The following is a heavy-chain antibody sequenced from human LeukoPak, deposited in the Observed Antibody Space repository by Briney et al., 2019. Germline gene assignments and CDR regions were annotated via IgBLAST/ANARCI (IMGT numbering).Heavy chain of an antibody. V-gene: IGHV1-2*06. Sequence: ASVKVSCKASGYTFTGYYMHWVRQAPGQGLEWMGRINPNIGGTNYAQKFQGRVTMTRDTSISTAYMELSSLRSDDTAVYYCARERDYYDSSGYYYATYFDYWGQGTLVTVSS. CDR1: GYTFTGYY. J-gene: IGHJ4*02. CDR2: INPNIGGT. CDR3: ARERDYYDSSGYYYATYFDY. D-gene: IGHD3-22*01.